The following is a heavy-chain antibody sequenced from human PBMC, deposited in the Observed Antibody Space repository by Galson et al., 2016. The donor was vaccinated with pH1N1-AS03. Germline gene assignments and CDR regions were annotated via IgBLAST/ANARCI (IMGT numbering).Heavy chain of an antibody. CDR1: GFTFSSYW. V-gene: IGHV3-7*04. J-gene: IGHJ6*03. CDR3: ARAGIAASYFHYYYLDV. CDR2: IKEDGSEK. Sequence: SLRLSCAASGFTFSSYWMSWVRQAPGKGLEWVANIKEDGSEKYYVDSVKGRFTIYRDNGKNSLYLQMNSLRAADTAVYFFARAGIAASYFHYYYLDVWGKGATVTVSS. D-gene: IGHD6-25*01.